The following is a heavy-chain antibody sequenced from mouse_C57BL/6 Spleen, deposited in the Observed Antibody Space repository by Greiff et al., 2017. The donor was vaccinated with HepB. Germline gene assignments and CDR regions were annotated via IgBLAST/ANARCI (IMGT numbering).Heavy chain of an antibody. D-gene: IGHD1-1*01. J-gene: IGHJ3*01. Sequence: QVQLQQPGAELVRPGSSVKLSCKASGYTFTSYWMHWVKQRPIQGLEWIGNIDPSDSETHYNQKFKDKATLTVDKSSSTAYMQLSSLTSEDSAVYYCARGGSTVVARWGQGTLVTVSA. CDR3: ARGGSTVVAR. CDR2: IDPSDSET. CDR1: GYTFTSYW. V-gene: IGHV1-52*01.